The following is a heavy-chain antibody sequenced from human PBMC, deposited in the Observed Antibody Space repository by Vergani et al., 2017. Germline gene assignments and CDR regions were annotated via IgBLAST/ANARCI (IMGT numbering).Heavy chain of an antibody. CDR1: GFSFSSHA. Sequence: VQLAESGGGRVQPGRSLRLSCAASGFSFSSHAIHWVRQAPGKGLEWVSSISSSSSYIYYADSVKGRFTISRDNAKNSLYLQMNSLRAEDTAVYYCARPLIGLHAFDIWGQGTMVTVSS. V-gene: IGHV3-21*01. CDR2: ISSSSSYI. J-gene: IGHJ3*02. D-gene: IGHD3-16*01. CDR3: ARPLIGLHAFDI.